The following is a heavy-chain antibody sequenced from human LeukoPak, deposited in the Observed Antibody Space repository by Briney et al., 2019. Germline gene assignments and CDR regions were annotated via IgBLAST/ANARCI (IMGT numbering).Heavy chain of an antibody. Sequence: ASVKVSCKASGYTFTSYDINWVRQATGQGLEWMGWMNPNSGNTGYAQKFQGRATMTRNTSISTAYMELISLRSEDTAMYYCASGPSYYASGSYRRVWGQGTLVT. CDR2: MNPNSGNT. CDR3: ASGPSYYASGSYRRV. V-gene: IGHV1-8*01. D-gene: IGHD3-10*01. J-gene: IGHJ4*02. CDR1: GYTFTSYD.